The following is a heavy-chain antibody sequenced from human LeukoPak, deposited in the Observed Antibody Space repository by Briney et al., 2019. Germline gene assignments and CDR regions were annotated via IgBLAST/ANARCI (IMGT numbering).Heavy chain of an antibody. J-gene: IGHJ4*02. CDR3: ASRGEGSSWTFDY. D-gene: IGHD6-13*01. CDR1: GYTFTGYY. V-gene: IGHV1-2*02. CDR2: INPHSGGT. Sequence: ASVKVSCKASGYTFTGYYLHWVRQAPGRGLEWMGWINPHSGGTNYAQNFQGRVTMTRDTSVSTAYMELSSLRSDDTAVYYCASRGEGSSWTFDYWGQGTLVTVSS.